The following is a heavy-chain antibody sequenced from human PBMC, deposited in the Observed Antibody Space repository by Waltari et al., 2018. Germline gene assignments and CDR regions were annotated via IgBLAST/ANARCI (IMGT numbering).Heavy chain of an antibody. D-gene: IGHD3-22*01. CDR2: MNPNSGNT. J-gene: IGHJ5*02. CDR1: GFTFTCYV. Sequence: QVQLVQSGAEVTKPGASVKVSCKASGFTFTCYVLNWVRQATGQGLEWMGWMNPNSGNTGYAQKFQGRVTMTRNTSTSTAYMELSSLGAEDTAVDYGARRSSGYYNWFDPWGQGTLVTVSS. V-gene: IGHV1-8*02. CDR3: ARRSSGYYNWFDP.